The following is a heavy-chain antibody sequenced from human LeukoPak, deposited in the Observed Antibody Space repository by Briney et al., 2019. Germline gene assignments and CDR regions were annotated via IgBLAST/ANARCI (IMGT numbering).Heavy chain of an antibody. CDR3: ATERHRASWFDAFDG. Sequence: PGGSLRLSCAASGFTFSSAWMSWVRQAPGKGLEWIGRIKTNADGGTTDYAAPVEGRFTISRDDSKTTLFFQVNSLKTEDTALYYCATERHRASWFDAFDGWGQGTMVTVSS. CDR2: IKTNADGGTT. D-gene: IGHD6-13*01. J-gene: IGHJ3*01. CDR1: GFTFSSAW. V-gene: IGHV3-15*01.